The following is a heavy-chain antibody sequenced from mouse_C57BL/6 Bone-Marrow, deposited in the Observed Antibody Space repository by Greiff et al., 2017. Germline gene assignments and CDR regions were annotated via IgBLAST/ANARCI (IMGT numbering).Heavy chain of an antibody. D-gene: IGHD1-1*01. CDR3: ARPYYYGSSYEYFDV. J-gene: IGHJ1*03. CDR2: IYPRDGST. V-gene: IGHV1-78*01. CDR1: GYTFTDHT. Sequence: VQLQQSDAELVKPGASVKISCKVSGYTFTDHTIHWMKQRPEQGLEWIGYIYPRDGSTKYNEKFKGKATLTADKSSSTAYMQLNSLTSEDSAVYFCARPYYYGSSYEYFDVWGTGTTVTVSS.